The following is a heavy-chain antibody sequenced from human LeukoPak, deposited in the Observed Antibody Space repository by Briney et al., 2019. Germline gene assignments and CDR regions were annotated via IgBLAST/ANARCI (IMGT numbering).Heavy chain of an antibody. CDR1: GFTVSSNY. CDR2: IYSGGST. Sequence: GGSLRLSCAASGFTVSSNYMSWVRQAPGKGLEWVSVIYSGGSTYYTDSVQGRFTISRDNSKNTLYLQMNSLRAEDTAVYYCARSREDYGDPMDVWGQGTTVTVSS. J-gene: IGHJ6*02. D-gene: IGHD4-17*01. V-gene: IGHV3-66*01. CDR3: ARSREDYGDPMDV.